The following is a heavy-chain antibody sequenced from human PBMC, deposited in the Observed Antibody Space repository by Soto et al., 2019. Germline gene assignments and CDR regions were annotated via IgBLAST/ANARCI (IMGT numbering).Heavy chain of an antibody. V-gene: IGHV3-30*03. CDR1: GFTFNSYG. CDR2: ISYDSTKT. Sequence: GGSLRLSCAASGFTFNSYGMHWVRQGPGNGLEWVAFISYDSTKTYYADSVKGRFTISRDNSNSALYVQMNSLTGEDTAVYYCARTRSAWSDFHYYSLDVWGQGTTVTVS. CDR3: ARTRSAWSDFHYYSLDV. J-gene: IGHJ6*02. D-gene: IGHD1-26*01.